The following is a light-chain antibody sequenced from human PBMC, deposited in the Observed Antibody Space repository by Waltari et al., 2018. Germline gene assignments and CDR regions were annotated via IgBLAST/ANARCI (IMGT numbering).Light chain of an antibody. V-gene: IGKV3-15*01. CDR1: QSVTTN. Sequence: EIVMTQSPASLSLSPGERVTLSCRASQSVTTNLAWYQQKPGQAPRLLIYGASTRAAGIPARFSGSGSGTEFTLTISGLQSEDFALYYCQQYNDWPPWTFGQGTKVEIK. CDR3: QQYNDWPPWT. J-gene: IGKJ1*01. CDR2: GAS.